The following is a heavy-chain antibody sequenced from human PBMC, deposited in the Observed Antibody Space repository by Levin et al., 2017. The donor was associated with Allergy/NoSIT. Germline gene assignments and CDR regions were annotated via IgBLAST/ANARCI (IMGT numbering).Heavy chain of an antibody. Sequence: PGGSLRLSCAASGFTVSSNYMSWVRQAPGKGLEWVSVIYSGGNTYYADSVKGRFTISRDNSKNTLYLQMNSLRAEDTAVYYCARGRDSSGWYETDYWGQGTLVTVSS. V-gene: IGHV3-53*01. CDR1: GFTVSSNY. J-gene: IGHJ4*02. CDR3: ARGRDSSGWYETDY. D-gene: IGHD6-19*01. CDR2: IYSGGNT.